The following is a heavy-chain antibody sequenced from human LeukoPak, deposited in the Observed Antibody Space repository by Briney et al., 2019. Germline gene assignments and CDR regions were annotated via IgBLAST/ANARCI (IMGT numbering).Heavy chain of an antibody. J-gene: IGHJ4*02. CDR1: GFTFSSYA. CDR2: ISYDGSNK. V-gene: IGHV3-30-3*01. Sequence: GRSLRLSCAASGFTFSSYAMHWVRQAPGKGLEWVAVISYDGSNKYYADSVKGRFTISRDNSKNTLYLQMNSLRAEDTAVYYCARGYGSGSYYRDYWGQGTLVTVSS. CDR3: ARGYGSGSYYRDY. D-gene: IGHD3-10*01.